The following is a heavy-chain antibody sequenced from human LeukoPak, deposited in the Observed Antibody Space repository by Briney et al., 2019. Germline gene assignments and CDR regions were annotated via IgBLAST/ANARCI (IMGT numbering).Heavy chain of an antibody. D-gene: IGHD5-24*01. CDR3: ARGRDGYNRSAWGVGP. CDR2: ISSSGSTI. V-gene: IGHV3-48*03. CDR1: GFTFSSYE. Sequence: PGGSLRLSCAASGFTFSSYEMNWVRQAPGKGLEWVSYISSSGSTIYYADSVKGRFTISRDNAKNSLYLQMNSLRAEDTAVYYCARGRDGYNRSAWGVGPWGQGTLVTVSS. J-gene: IGHJ5*02.